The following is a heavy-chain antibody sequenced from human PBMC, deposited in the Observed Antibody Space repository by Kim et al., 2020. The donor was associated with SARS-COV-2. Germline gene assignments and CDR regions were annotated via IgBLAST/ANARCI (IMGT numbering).Heavy chain of an antibody. J-gene: IGHJ4*02. CDR3: AKGAWYFDY. CDR2: ISEGDGRT. CDR1: GFTFNTYA. V-gene: IGHV3-23*01. Sequence: GGSLRLSCAASGFTFNTYAMTWVRQAPGKGLEWVSSISEGDGRTYYTDSVRGRFTISRDDSKNTLYLQMNSLRAEDTALYYCAKGAWYFDYWGQGALVTVSS.